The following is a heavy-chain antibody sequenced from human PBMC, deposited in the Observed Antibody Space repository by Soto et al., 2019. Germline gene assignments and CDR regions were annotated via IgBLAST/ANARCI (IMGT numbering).Heavy chain of an antibody. CDR1: GFTFSSYS. J-gene: IGHJ4*02. Sequence: GGSLRLSCAASGFTFSSYSMNWVRQAPGKGLEWVSSISSSSSYIYYADSVKGRFTISRDNAKNSLYLQMNSLRAEDTAVYYCASPRLGIGSPLGNWNDYYFDYWGQGTLVTVSS. V-gene: IGHV3-21*01. CDR2: ISSSSSYI. D-gene: IGHD1-20*01. CDR3: ASPRLGIGSPLGNWNDYYFDY.